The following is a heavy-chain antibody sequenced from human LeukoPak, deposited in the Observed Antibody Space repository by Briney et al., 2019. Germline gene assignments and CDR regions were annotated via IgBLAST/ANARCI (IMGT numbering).Heavy chain of an antibody. Sequence: SETLSLTCAVYGGSFSGYYWSWIRQPPGKGLEWIGEINHSGSTNYNPSLKSRVTISVDTSKNQFSLKLNSVTAADTAVYYCARGLYSSSSQVFDPWGQGTLVTVSS. CDR3: ARGLYSSSSQVFDP. J-gene: IGHJ5*02. CDR1: GGSFSGYY. CDR2: INHSGST. D-gene: IGHD6-6*01. V-gene: IGHV4-34*01.